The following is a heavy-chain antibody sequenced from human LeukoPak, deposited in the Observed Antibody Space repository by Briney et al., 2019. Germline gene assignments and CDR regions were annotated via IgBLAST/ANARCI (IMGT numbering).Heavy chain of an antibody. CDR1: GFTVSSNY. V-gene: IGHV3-74*01. J-gene: IGHJ5*02. CDR2: MNGDGSST. D-gene: IGHD6-13*01. CDR3: AKDRSPGWFDP. Sequence: PGGSLRLSCAASGFTVSSNYMSWVRQAPGKGLVWVARMNGDGSSTDYADSVKGRFTISRDYAKNTLYLQMNSLRVEDTAMYYCAKDRSPGWFDPWGQGTLVTVSS.